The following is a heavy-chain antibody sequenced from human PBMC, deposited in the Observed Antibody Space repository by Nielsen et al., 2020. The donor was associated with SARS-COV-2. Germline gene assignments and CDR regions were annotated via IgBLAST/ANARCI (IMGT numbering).Heavy chain of an antibody. CDR1: GFSFNNYG. J-gene: IGHJ4*02. CDR2: ISYAGNK. Sequence: GESLKISCAASGFSFNNYGMHWVRQAPGKGLEWLAIISYAGNKHYADSVKGRFTISRDNSKDTLYLQMDSLRPEDTAVYFCARETLDYTSSFVDYWGQGTLVTVSP. D-gene: IGHD4-11*01. V-gene: IGHV3-30*03. CDR3: ARETLDYTSSFVDY.